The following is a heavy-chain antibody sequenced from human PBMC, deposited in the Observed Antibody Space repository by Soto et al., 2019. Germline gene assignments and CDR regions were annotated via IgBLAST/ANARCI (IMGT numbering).Heavy chain of an antibody. Sequence: QVQLQESGPGLVKPSETLSLTCTVSGGSISSYYWNWIRQPPGKGLEWIGSVYYSGSTNYNPSLKSRVTMSVDTSKNQFSLKLTSMTAADTAVYYCVRGRTVVGASSHFDYWGQGTLVTVSS. CDR1: GGSISSYY. D-gene: IGHD1-26*01. CDR2: VYYSGST. V-gene: IGHV4-59*01. J-gene: IGHJ4*02. CDR3: VRGRTVVGASSHFDY.